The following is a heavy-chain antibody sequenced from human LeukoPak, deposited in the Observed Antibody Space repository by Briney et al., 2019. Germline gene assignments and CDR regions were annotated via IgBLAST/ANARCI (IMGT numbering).Heavy chain of an antibody. J-gene: IGHJ4*02. CDR1: GFTFSSYG. V-gene: IGHV3-23*01. Sequence: GGSLRLSCAASGFTFSSYGMSWVRQAPGKGLEWVSVISGSGDTTYYADSVKGRFTISRDNSKNTLYLQMSSLRVEDTAVCYCAKASRVATITIDYWGRGTLVTVSS. CDR2: ISGSGDTT. CDR3: AKASRVATITIDY. D-gene: IGHD5-12*01.